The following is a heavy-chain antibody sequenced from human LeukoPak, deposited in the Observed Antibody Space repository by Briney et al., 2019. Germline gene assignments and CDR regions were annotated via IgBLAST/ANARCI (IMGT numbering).Heavy chain of an antibody. CDR2: IKQDGSEK. D-gene: IGHD2-2*01. J-gene: IGHJ4*02. CDR1: GFTFSSYW. V-gene: IGHV3-7*01. Sequence: PGGSLRLSCAASGFTFSSYWMSWVRQAPGKGLEWVANIKQDGSEKYYVDSVKGRFTISRDNAKNSLYLQMNSLRAEDTAVYYCARDIWATPVVPATPRIGEIDDYWGQGTLVTVSS. CDR3: ARDIWATPVVPATPRIGEIDDY.